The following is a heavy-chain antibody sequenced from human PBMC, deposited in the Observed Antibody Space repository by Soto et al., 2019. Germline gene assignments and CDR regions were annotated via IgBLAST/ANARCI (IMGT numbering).Heavy chain of an antibody. CDR3: ARDKGYSQTYYYGMDV. CDR1: GGTFSSYA. Sequence: GASVKVSCKASGGTFSSYAISWVRQAPGQGLEWMGGIIPIFGTANYAQKFQGRVTITADESTSTAYMELSSLRSEDTAVYYCARDKGYSQTYYYGMDVWGQGTTVTVSS. D-gene: IGHD5-18*01. CDR2: IIPIFGTA. J-gene: IGHJ6*02. V-gene: IGHV1-69*13.